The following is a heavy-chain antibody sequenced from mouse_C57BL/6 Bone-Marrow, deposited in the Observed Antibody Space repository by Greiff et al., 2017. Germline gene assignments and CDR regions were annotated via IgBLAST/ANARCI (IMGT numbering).Heavy chain of an antibody. CDR3: ARGGYYAMDY. Sequence: VQLQQPGAELVMPGASVKLSCKASGYTFTSYWMHWVKQRPGQGLEWIGEIDPSDSYTNYNQKFKCKSTLTVDKSSSTAYMQLSSLTSEDSAVYYCARGGYYAMDYWGQGTSVTVSS. CDR1: GYTFTSYW. J-gene: IGHJ4*01. CDR2: IDPSDSYT. V-gene: IGHV1-69*01.